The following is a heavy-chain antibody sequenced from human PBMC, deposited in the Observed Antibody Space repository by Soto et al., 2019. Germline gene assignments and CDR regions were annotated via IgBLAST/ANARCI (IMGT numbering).Heavy chain of an antibody. V-gene: IGHV1-69*06. D-gene: IGHD4-17*01. Sequence: GASVKVSCKASGGTFSSYAISWVRQAPGQGLEWMGGIIPIFGTANYAQKFQGRVTITADKSTSTAYMELSSLRSEDTAVYYCAKANGDYYFDYCGQGTLVTVSS. CDR3: AKANGDYYFDY. CDR1: GGTFSSYA. J-gene: IGHJ4*02. CDR2: IIPIFGTA.